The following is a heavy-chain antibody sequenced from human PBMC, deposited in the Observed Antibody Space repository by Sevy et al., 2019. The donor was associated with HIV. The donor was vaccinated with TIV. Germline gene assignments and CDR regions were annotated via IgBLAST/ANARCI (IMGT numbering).Heavy chain of an antibody. Sequence: GGSLRLSCAASGFTFSSYDMSWVRQAPGKGLEWVSGISPTGGTTHYAESVKGRFIISRDNSKKTLFLQMNSLRAEDTALYYCAKDLEQQLGPVYWGQGTQVTVSS. CDR1: GFTFSSYD. D-gene: IGHD6-13*01. J-gene: IGHJ4*02. V-gene: IGHV3-23*01. CDR3: AKDLEQQLGPVY. CDR2: ISPTGGTT.